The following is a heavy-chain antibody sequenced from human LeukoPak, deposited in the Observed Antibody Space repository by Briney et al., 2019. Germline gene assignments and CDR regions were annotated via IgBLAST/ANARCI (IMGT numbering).Heavy chain of an antibody. CDR3: ARDQIAARPGTFDY. V-gene: IGHV4-59*12. CDR2: IYYSGST. CDR1: GGSISSYY. D-gene: IGHD6-6*01. Sequence: PSETLSLTCTVSGGSISSYYWSWIRQPPGKGLEWIGYIYYSGSTNYNPSLKSRVTISVDTSKNQFSLKLSSVTAADTAVYYCARDQIAARPGTFDYWGQGTLVTVSS. J-gene: IGHJ4*02.